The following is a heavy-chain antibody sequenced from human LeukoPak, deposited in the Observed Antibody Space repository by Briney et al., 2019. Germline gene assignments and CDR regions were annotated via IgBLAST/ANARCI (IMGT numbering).Heavy chain of an antibody. J-gene: IGHJ6*03. CDR1: GGSISSGSYY. V-gene: IGHV4-61*02. CDR2: IYTSGST. CDR3: ARSPDYGDYYYYYMDV. Sequence: KPSETLSLTCTVSGGSISSGSYYWSWIRQPAGKGLEWIGRIYTSGSTNYNPSLKSRVTISVDTSKNQFSLKLSSVTAADTAVYYCARSPDYGDYYYYYMDVWGKGTTVTISS. D-gene: IGHD4-17*01.